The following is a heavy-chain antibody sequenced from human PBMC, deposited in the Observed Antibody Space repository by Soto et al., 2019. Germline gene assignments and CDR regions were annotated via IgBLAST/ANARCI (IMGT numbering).Heavy chain of an antibody. CDR2: ISGYNGNT. V-gene: IGHV1-18*04. J-gene: IGHJ4*02. CDR3: ARVDYDDSSGYYGY. CDR1: GYTFTIYG. Sequence: QVQLVQSGAEAKKPGASVKVSCKASGYTFTIYGISWVRQAPGQGLEWMGWISGYNGNTDYAQNLQDRVTLTTDASTSSVYMELRSLRSDDTAVYYCARVDYDDSSGYYGYWGQGTLITVSS. D-gene: IGHD3-22*01.